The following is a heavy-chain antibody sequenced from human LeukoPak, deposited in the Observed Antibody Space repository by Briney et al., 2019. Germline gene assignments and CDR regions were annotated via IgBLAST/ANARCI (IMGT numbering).Heavy chain of an antibody. J-gene: IGHJ4*02. V-gene: IGHV1-69*05. CDR2: IIPTFYTA. CDR1: GATFSTYA. Sequence: SVKVSCKASGATFSTYAISWVRQAPGQGLEWMGGIIPTFYTANYAQKFQGRVTITTDESTNTAYMELSSLRSEDTAVYYCAREPPLAYSSSAGKPISPTGWGQGTLVTVSS. CDR3: AREPPLAYSSSAGKPISPTG. D-gene: IGHD6-13*01.